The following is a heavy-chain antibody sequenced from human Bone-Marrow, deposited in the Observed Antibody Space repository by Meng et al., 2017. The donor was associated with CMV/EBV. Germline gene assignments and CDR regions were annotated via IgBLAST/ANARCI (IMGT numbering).Heavy chain of an antibody. D-gene: IGHD3-9*01. Sequence: GASLKISCAASGFTFSSYAMSWVRQAPGKGLEWVSAISGSGGSTYYADSVKGRFTISRDNSKNTLYLQMNSLRAEDTAVYYCAKVNDGILTGYYGYWGQGTLVTVSS. CDR1: GFTFSSYA. CDR2: ISGSGGST. CDR3: AKVNDGILTGYYGY. V-gene: IGHV3-23*01. J-gene: IGHJ4*02.